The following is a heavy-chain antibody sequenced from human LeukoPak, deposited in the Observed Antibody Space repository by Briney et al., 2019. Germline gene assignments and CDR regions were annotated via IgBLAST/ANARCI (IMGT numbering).Heavy chain of an antibody. CDR2: IYLGDSDT. J-gene: IGHJ4*02. D-gene: IGHD4-23*01. Sequence: PGESLKISCKGSGHSFPNYWIGWVRQMPGKGLEWMGIIYLGDSDTRYSPSFQGQVTISVDKSISTAYLQWSSLKASDTAMYYCARHPSYYGGWPLDYWGQGTLVTVSS. V-gene: IGHV5-51*01. CDR1: GHSFPNYW. CDR3: ARHPSYYGGWPLDY.